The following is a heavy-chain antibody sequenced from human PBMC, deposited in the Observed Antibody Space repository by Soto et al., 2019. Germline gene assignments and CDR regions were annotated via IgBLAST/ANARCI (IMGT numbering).Heavy chain of an antibody. CDR2: ISAYNGNT. Sequence: ASVKVSCKASGYTFTSYGISWVRQAPGQGLERMGWISAYNGNTNYAQKLQGRVTMTTDTSTSTAYMELRSLRSDDTAVYYCARARFGEVVVVIDYWGQGTLVTVSS. V-gene: IGHV1-18*01. D-gene: IGHD3-22*01. CDR1: GYTFTSYG. J-gene: IGHJ4*02. CDR3: ARARFGEVVVVIDY.